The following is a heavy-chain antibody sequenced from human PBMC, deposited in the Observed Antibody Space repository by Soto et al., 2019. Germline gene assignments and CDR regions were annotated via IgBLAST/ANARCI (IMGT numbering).Heavy chain of an antibody. CDR1: GGSISSGGYS. CDR3: ARIPDR. V-gene: IGHV4-30-2*01. CDR2: IYHSGST. J-gene: IGHJ5*02. D-gene: IGHD2-2*01. Sequence: GNTSETLSLTCAVSGGSISSGGYSWSWIRQPPGKGLEWIGYIYHSGSTYYNPSLKSRVTISVDRSKNQFSLKLSSVTAADTAVYYCARIPDRWGQGTLVTVSS.